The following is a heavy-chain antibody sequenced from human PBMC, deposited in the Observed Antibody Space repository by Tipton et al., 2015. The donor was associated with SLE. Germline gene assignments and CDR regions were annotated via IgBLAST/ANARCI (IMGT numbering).Heavy chain of an antibody. V-gene: IGHV4-38-2*01. Sequence: TLSLTCAVSGYSISSGYYWGWIRQPPGKGLEWIGHIYTSGSTNYNPSLKSRVTISVDTSKNQFSLKLSSVTAADTAVYYCARGGYYDSTVEDYWGQGTLVTVSS. D-gene: IGHD3-3*01. CDR3: ARGGYYDSTVEDY. CDR1: GYSISSGYY. CDR2: IYTSGST. J-gene: IGHJ4*02.